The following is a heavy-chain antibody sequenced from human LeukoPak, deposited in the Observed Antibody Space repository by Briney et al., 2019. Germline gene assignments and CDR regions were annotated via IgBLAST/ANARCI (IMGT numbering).Heavy chain of an antibody. D-gene: IGHD3-3*01. CDR3: ARYQYDFWSGFWFDP. CDR2: IYYSGST. J-gene: IGHJ5*02. V-gene: IGHV4-31*03. Sequence: TSETLSLTCTVSGGSISSGGYYWSWIRQHPGKGLEWIGYIYYSGSTYYNPSLKSRVTISVGTSKNQFSLKLSSVTAADTAVYYCARYQYDFWSGFWFDPWGQGTLVTVSS. CDR1: GGSISSGGYY.